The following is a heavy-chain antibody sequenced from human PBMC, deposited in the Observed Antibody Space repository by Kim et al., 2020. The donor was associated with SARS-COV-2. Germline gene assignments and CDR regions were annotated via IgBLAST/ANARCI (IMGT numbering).Heavy chain of an antibody. CDR3: ARVPHSYGYGRYYYYGMDV. J-gene: IGHJ6*02. CDR2: IIPIFGTA. V-gene: IGHV1-69*13. CDR1: GGTFSSYD. Sequence: SVKVSCKASGGTFSSYDISWVRQAPGQGLEWMGGIIPIFGTANYAQKFQGRVTITADESTSTAYMELSSLRSEDTAVYYCARVPHSYGYGRYYYYGMDVWGQGTTVTVSS. D-gene: IGHD5-18*01.